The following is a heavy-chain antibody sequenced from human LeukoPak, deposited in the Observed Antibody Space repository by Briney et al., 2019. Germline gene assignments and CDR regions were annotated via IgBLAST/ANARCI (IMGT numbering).Heavy chain of an antibody. V-gene: IGHV1-69*05. CDR3: ARTYDRSGYDP. J-gene: IGHJ5*02. Sequence: ASVKVSCKASGGTFSSYAISWVRQAPGQGLEWMGRIIPIFGTANYAQKFQGRVTITTDVSTSTAYMELSSLRSEDTAEYYCARTYDRSGYDPWGQGTLVTVSS. D-gene: IGHD3-22*01. CDR2: IIPIFGTA. CDR1: GGTFSSYA.